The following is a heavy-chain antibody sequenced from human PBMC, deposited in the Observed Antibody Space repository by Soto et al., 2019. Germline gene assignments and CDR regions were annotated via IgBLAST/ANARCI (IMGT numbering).Heavy chain of an antibody. D-gene: IGHD3-3*01. Sequence: EVQLVQSGAEVKKPGESLRISCKGSGYSFTSYWISWVRQMPGKGLEWMGRIDPSDSYTNYSPSFQGHVTISADKSISTAYLQWSSLKASDTAMYYCARDTLLGVVIIRGAFDIWGQGTMVTVSS. J-gene: IGHJ3*02. V-gene: IGHV5-10-1*03. CDR2: IDPSDSYT. CDR3: ARDTLLGVVIIRGAFDI. CDR1: GYSFTSYW.